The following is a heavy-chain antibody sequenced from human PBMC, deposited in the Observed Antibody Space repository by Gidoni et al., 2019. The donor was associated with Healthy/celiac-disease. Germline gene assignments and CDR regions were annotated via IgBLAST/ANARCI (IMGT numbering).Heavy chain of an antibody. CDR3: RVVVAATSWFDP. CDR2: IYYSGST. D-gene: IGHD2-15*01. CDR1: GGSISSSSYY. J-gene: IGHJ5*02. Sequence: QLQLQESGPGLVKPSETLSLTCTVSGGSISSSSYYWGWIRQPPGKGLEWIGSIYYSGSTYYNPSLKSRVTISVDTSKNQFSLKLSSVTAADTAVYYCRVVVAATSWFDPWGQGTLVTVSS. V-gene: IGHV4-39*01.